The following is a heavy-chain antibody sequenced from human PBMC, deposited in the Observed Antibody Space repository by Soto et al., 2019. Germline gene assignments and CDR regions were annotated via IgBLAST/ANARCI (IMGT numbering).Heavy chain of an antibody. Sequence: PGGSLRLSCAASGFTFDDYTMRWVRQAPGKGLEWVSLISWDGGSTYYADSVKGRFTISRDNSKNSLYLQMNSLRTEDTALYYCAKDIAPSGYSGYDGGFDPWGQGTLVTVSS. CDR2: ISWDGGST. CDR3: AKDIAPSGYSGYDGGFDP. D-gene: IGHD5-12*01. J-gene: IGHJ5*02. CDR1: GFTFDDYT. V-gene: IGHV3-43*01.